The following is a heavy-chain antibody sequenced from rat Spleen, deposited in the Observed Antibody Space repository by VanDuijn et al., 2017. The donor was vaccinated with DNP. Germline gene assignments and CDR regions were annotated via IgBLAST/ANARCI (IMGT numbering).Heavy chain of an antibody. Sequence: EVQVLESGGGLVQPGNSLKLSCATSGFTFSTAWMYWYRQFPEKRLEWVGRIKAKSNNYATDYTESVKGRFTISRDDSKSSSYLQMDNLKEEDTAVYYCAWNGYNSGYWGQGVMVTVSS. CDR2: IKAKSNNYAT. J-gene: IGHJ2*01. V-gene: IGHV6-6*01. D-gene: IGHD1-4*01. CDR1: GFTFSTAW. CDR3: AWNGYNSGY.